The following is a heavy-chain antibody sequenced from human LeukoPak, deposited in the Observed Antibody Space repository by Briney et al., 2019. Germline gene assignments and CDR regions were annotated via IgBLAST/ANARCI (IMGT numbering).Heavy chain of an antibody. CDR1: GGSIISSSYY. Sequence: SETLSLTCTVSGGSIISSSYYWGWIRQPPGTGLEWIGNIYYGGSTNYNPSLKSRATMSVDTSMNQFSLKLSPVTAADTAVYYCAKTIRVRGDAYNWFDPWGQGTLVTVSS. V-gene: IGHV4-39*01. CDR2: IYYGGST. CDR3: AKTIRVRGDAYNWFDP. J-gene: IGHJ5*02. D-gene: IGHD3-10*01.